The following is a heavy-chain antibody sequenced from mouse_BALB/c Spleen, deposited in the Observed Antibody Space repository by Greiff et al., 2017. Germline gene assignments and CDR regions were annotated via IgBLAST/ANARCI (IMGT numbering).Heavy chain of an antibody. Sequence: EVMLVESGGGLVQPGGSRKLSCAASGFTFSSFGMHWVRQAPEKGLEWVAYISSGSSTIYYADTVKGRFTISRDNPKNTLYLQMSSLKSEDTAMYYCARQGDGYYVRAMDYWGQGTSVTVSS. V-gene: IGHV5-17*02. CDR1: GFTFSSFG. J-gene: IGHJ4*01. D-gene: IGHD2-3*01. CDR3: ARQGDGYYVRAMDY. CDR2: ISSGSSTI.